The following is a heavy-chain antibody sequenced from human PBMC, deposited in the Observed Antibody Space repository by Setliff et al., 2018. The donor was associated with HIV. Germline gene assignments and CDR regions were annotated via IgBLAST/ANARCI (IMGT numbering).Heavy chain of an antibody. CDR1: GGSISSHC. CDR3: ATWGRNNWNYFSY. D-gene: IGHD1-20*01. Sequence: ETLSLTCTVSGGSISSHCWSWIRQPPGKGLEWIGFVSYSGNTDYNPSLESRVTISVDTSKNQFSLKLSSVTAADTAVYYCATWGRNNWNYFSYWGQGTLVTVSS. V-gene: IGHV4-59*11. J-gene: IGHJ4*02. CDR2: VSYSGNT.